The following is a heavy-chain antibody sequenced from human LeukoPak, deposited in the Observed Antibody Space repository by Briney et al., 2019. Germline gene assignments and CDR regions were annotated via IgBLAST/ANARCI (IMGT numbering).Heavy chain of an antibody. Sequence: GGSLRLSCAASGFTFSSYSMNWVRQAPGKGLEWVSSISSSSSYIYYADSVKGRFTISRDNAKNSLYLQMNSLRAEDTAVYYCARAAKYYYDSRITRGGAFDIWGQGTMVTVSS. J-gene: IGHJ3*02. CDR3: ARAAKYYYDSRITRGGAFDI. D-gene: IGHD3-22*01. V-gene: IGHV3-21*04. CDR2: ISSSSSYI. CDR1: GFTFSSYS.